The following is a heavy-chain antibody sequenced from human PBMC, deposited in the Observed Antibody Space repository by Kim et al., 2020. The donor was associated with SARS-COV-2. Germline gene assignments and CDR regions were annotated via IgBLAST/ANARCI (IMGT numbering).Heavy chain of an antibody. J-gene: IGHJ6*02. CDR1: GYSFTSYW. Sequence: GASLQISCNGSGYSFTSYWISWVRQMPGKGLEWMGRIDPSDSYTNYSPSFQGHVTISADKSISTAYLQWSSLKASDTAMYYCARGNDSSGYYYGYYYGMDVWGQGTTVTVSS. D-gene: IGHD3-22*01. CDR3: ARGNDSSGYYYGYYYGMDV. CDR2: IDPSDSYT. V-gene: IGHV5-10-1*01.